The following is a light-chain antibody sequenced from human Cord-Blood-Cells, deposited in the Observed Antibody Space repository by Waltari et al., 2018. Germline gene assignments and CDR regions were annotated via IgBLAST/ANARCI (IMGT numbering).Light chain of an antibody. CDR2: DVS. J-gene: IGLJ2*01. Sequence: QSALTQPASVSGSPGQSITISCTGTSSDVGGYNYVSWYQQHPGKAPKLMMYDVSKRPSGVSNRFSGSKSGNTASLTISGLQAEDEADYYCSSYTSSSVVFGGGTKLTVL. CDR1: SSDVGGYNY. V-gene: IGLV2-14*01. CDR3: SSYTSSSVV.